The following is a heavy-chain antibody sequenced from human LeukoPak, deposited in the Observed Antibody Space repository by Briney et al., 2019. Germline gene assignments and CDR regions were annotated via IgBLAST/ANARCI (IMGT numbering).Heavy chain of an antibody. CDR1: GFTFSSYS. CDR2: IKEDGGEK. D-gene: IGHD6-6*01. Sequence: GGSLRLSCAASGFTFSSYSMNWVRQAPGQGLEWVATIKEDGGEKSSVDSVRGRFTISRDNANNSLYLQMNSLRAEDTAVYYCARAFTSSSGRRHYYYYMDVWGRGTTVTVSS. CDR3: ARAFTSSSGRRHYYYYMDV. J-gene: IGHJ6*03. V-gene: IGHV3-7*04.